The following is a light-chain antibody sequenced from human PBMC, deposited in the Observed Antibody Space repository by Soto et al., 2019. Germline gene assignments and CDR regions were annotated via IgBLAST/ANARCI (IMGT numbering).Light chain of an antibody. Sequence: EIVLTQSPATLSLSPGERATLSCRASQSVSSYIAWYQQKPGQAPRLLIYDVSNRATGIPARFSGSGSGTDFTLTISSLEPEDFAVYYCQQRSNWPPGVAFGPGTKVDIK. CDR2: DVS. CDR3: QQRSNWPPGVA. V-gene: IGKV3-11*01. J-gene: IGKJ3*01. CDR1: QSVSSY.